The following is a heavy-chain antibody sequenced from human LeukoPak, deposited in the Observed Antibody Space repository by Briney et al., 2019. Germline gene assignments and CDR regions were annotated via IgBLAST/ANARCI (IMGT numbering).Heavy chain of an antibody. CDR1: GFTFGTYG. J-gene: IGHJ3*02. D-gene: IGHD3-10*01. CDR2: IKSRADGGTP. CDR3: ATQGVLDAFDI. V-gene: IGHV3-15*01. Sequence: PGGSLRLSCEASGFTFGTYGMTWVRQAPGKGLEWVGRIKSRADGGTPDYAAPVTGRFTISRDDSNGTLFLQMNSLTTEDTAVYYCATQGVLDAFDIWGQGTMVIVSS.